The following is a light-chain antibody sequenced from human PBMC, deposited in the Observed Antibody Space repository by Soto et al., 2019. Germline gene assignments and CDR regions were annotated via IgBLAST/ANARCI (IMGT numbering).Light chain of an antibody. CDR1: QSRGSNF. CDR3: QLYGISPH. V-gene: IGKV3-20*01. J-gene: IGKJ5*01. CDR2: ASS. Sequence: DIVLTQSPATLSLSPGEGATLSCKTSQSRGSNFLAWYQHKPGQAPRLLIYASSNRATGIPDRFSGSASGTDFTLTINRLEPEDFAVYYCQLYGISPHFGQGTRLEIK.